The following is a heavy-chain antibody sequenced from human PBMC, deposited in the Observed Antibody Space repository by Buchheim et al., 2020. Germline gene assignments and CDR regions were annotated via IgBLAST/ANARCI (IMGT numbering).Heavy chain of an antibody. CDR3: ARGGGCSSGNCYYPDF. D-gene: IGHD6-19*01. CDR2: ISSSSSTI. CDR1: GFTFSSYS. J-gene: IGHJ4*02. Sequence: EVQLVESGGGLVQPGGSLRLSCAASGFTFSSYSMNWVRQAPGKGLEWVSYISSSSSTIYYADSVKGRFTISRDNAKNSLNLQMNSRRDDDTADYYCARGGGCSSGNCYYPDFWGQGTL. V-gene: IGHV3-48*02.